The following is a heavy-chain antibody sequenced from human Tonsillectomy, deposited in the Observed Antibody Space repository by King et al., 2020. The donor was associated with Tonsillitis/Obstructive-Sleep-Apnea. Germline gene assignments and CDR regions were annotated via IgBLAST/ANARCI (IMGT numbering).Heavy chain of an antibody. CDR2: IYSGGST. CDR3: ARVNWNDVMGWAPGLDAEWWFDP. J-gene: IGHJ5*02. CDR1: GFTVSSNY. V-gene: IGHV3-53*01. Sequence: VQLVESGGGLIQPGGSLRLSCAASGFTVSSNYMSWVRQAPGKGLEWVSVIYSGGSTYYADSVKGRFTISRDNSKNTLYLQMNSLRAEDTAVYSCARVNWNDVMGWAPGLDAEWWFDPWGQGTLVTVSS. D-gene: IGHD1-1*01.